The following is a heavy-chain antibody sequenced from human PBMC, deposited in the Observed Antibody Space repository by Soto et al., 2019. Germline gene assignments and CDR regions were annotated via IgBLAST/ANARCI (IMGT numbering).Heavy chain of an antibody. CDR2: ISYDGSNK. V-gene: IGHV3-30*18. CDR3: AKVGGGSSWYSNYYYYGMDV. CDR1: GFTFSSYG. D-gene: IGHD6-13*01. J-gene: IGHJ6*02. Sequence: GSLRLSCAASGFTFSSYGMHWVRQAPGKGLEWVAVISYDGSNKYYADSVKGRFTISRDNSKNTLYLQMNSLRAEDTAVYYCAKVGGGSSWYSNYYYYGMDVWGQGTTVTVSS.